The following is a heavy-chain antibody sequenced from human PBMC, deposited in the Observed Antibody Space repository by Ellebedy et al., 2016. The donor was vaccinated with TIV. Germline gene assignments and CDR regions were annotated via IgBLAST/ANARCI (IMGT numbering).Heavy chain of an antibody. CDR3: ARLQSSMVGATVPDS. Sequence: PGGSLRLSCAASGFTFSLNWMYWVRQAPGKGLEWVANIKEDGSEEYYVDSVKGRFTISRDNAKNSLYLQMNSLRASDTAIYYCARLQSSMVGATVPDSWGQGTQVIVSS. J-gene: IGHJ4*02. CDR1: GFTFSLNW. V-gene: IGHV3-7*03. D-gene: IGHD1-26*01. CDR2: IKEDGSEE.